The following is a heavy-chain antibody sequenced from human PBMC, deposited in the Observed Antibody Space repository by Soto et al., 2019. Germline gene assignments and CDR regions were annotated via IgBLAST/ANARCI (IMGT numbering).Heavy chain of an antibody. CDR3: ARGLAGVSWLIDY. CDR2: ISSSSSSI. D-gene: IGHD2-8*01. CDR1: GFTFSTYS. V-gene: IGHV3-48*01. Sequence: EVQLVESGGAFVQPGGSLRLSCAVSGFTFSTYSMNWVRQTPGNGLECISFISSSSSSIIYADSVKGRFTISRDNANNLLYLQMNSLRVEDTALYYCARGLAGVSWLIDYWGQGTPVTVSS. J-gene: IGHJ4*02.